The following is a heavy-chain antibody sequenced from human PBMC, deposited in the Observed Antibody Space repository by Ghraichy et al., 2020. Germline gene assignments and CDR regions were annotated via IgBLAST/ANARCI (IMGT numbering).Heavy chain of an antibody. J-gene: IGHJ6*02. CDR3: AKDRRDDGITIFGVVRLDGMDV. CDR2: ISGSGGST. Sequence: GESLNISCAASGFTFSSYAMSWVRQAPGKGLEWVSAISGSGGSTYYADSVKGRFTISRDNSKNTLYLQMNSLRAEDTAVYYCAKDRRDDGITIFGVVRLDGMDVWGQGTTVTVSS. CDR1: GFTFSSYA. D-gene: IGHD3-3*01. V-gene: IGHV3-23*01.